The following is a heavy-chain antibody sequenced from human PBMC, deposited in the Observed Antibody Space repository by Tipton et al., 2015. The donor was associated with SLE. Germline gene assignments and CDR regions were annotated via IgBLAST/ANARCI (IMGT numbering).Heavy chain of an antibody. V-gene: IGHV4-59*11. CDR1: GGSISSHY. Sequence: TLSLTCTVSGGSISSHYWSWMRQPPGKGLEWIGNIFYRGSTNYNPSLKGRVTISVDTSKNQFSLKLSSVTAADTAVYYCAGRGDLVVVTAYLDYWGQGTLVTVSS. CDR2: IFYRGST. D-gene: IGHD2-21*02. CDR3: AGRGDLVVVTAYLDY. J-gene: IGHJ4*02.